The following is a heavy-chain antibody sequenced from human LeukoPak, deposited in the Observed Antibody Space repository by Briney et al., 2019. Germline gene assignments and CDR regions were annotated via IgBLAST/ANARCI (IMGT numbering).Heavy chain of an antibody. CDR2: IYYTGVT. CDR3: AASSGVTLGRF. Sequence: SETLSLTCTVSGGSISSGTHYYNWIRQHPGKGLEWIGYIYYTGVTSYNPSLKSRVTMSVDMSMNQVSLKVTSLTAADTAVYYCAASSGVTLGRFWGQGALVTVSS. CDR1: GGSISSGTHY. V-gene: IGHV4-31*03. D-gene: IGHD3-16*01. J-gene: IGHJ4*02.